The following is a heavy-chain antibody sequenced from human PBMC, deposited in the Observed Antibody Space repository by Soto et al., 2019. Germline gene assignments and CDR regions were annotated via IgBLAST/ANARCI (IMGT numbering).Heavy chain of an antibody. D-gene: IGHD1-26*01. CDR3: GSSYGGGYGDYYCGLTV. CDR1: GGSFSSYA. Sequence: ASVKVSCKASGGSFSSYAISWVRQAPGQGLEWMGGLIPIFGTANYAQKFQGRVTISADESTSTAYLELSSLKAEDTAVYYGGSSYGGGYGDYYCGLTVWGKGTTATASS. CDR2: LIPIFGTA. J-gene: IGHJ6*04. V-gene: IGHV1-69*13.